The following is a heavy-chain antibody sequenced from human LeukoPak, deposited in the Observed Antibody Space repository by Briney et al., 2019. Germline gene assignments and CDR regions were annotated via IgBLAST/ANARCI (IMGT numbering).Heavy chain of an antibody. J-gene: IGHJ4*02. CDR3: AKGNYGYYFDY. CDR1: GFTFSSYS. V-gene: IGHV3-21*01. Sequence: GGSLRLSCAASGFTFSSYSMNWVRQAPGKGLEWVSSISSSSSYIYYADSVKGRFTISRDNAKNSLYLQMNSLRAEDTAVYYCAKGNYGYYFDYWGQGTLVTVSS. D-gene: IGHD4-11*01. CDR2: ISSSSSYI.